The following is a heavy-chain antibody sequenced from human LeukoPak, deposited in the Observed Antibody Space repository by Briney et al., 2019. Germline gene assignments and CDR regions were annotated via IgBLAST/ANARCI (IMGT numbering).Heavy chain of an antibody. CDR2: ISYDGSNK. D-gene: IGHD5-12*01. V-gene: IGHV3-30*04. CDR3: ASVDDLDAFDI. CDR1: GFTFSSYA. Sequence: GGSLRLSCAASGFTFSSYAMHWVRQAPGKGLEWVAVISYDGSNKYYADSVKGRFTISRDNSKNTLYLQMNSLRAEDTAVYYCASVDDLDAFDIWGQGTMVTVSS. J-gene: IGHJ3*02.